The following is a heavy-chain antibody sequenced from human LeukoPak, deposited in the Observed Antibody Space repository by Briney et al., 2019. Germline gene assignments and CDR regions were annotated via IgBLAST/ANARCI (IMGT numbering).Heavy chain of an antibody. V-gene: IGHV4-39*07. Sequence: PSETLSLTCTVSGGSISSSSYYWGWIRQPPGKGLEWIGSIYYSGSTYYNPSLKSRVTISGDTSKNQFSLNLSPVTVADTAVYYCARGQGGFDYWGQGTLVTVSS. J-gene: IGHJ4*02. CDR1: GGSISSSSYY. CDR3: ARGQGGFDY. D-gene: IGHD3-16*01. CDR2: IYYSGST.